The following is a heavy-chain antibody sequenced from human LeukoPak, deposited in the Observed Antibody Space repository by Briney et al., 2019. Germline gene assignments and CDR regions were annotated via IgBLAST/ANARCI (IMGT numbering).Heavy chain of an antibody. V-gene: IGHV4-59*01. J-gene: IGHJ5*02. D-gene: IGHD2-21*01. Sequence: SETLSLTCTVSGGSISRDYWSWIRQPPGKGLEWIGYIYYSGSTNYNPSLKSRVTISVDTSKNQFSLKLSSVTAAETAVYYCARSGDHIWFDPWGQGTLVTVSS. CDR1: GGSISRDY. CDR2: IYYSGST. CDR3: ARSGDHIWFDP.